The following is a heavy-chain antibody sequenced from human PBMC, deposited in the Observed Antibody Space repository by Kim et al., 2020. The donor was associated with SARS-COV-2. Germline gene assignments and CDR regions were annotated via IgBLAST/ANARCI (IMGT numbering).Heavy chain of an antibody. J-gene: IGHJ1*01. CDR3: ACAGDGHKAALVN. CDR1: GAPISSYY. V-gene: IGHV4-59*13. D-gene: IGHD2-8*02. CDR2: FFMNGST. Sequence: SETLSLTCTVSGAPISSYYWVWVRQPPGKGLEWMATFFMNGSTTSNHNPTSKGTITAETYTHQNHLPLSPGTAADTATDYCACAGDGHKAALVNWGQGTL.